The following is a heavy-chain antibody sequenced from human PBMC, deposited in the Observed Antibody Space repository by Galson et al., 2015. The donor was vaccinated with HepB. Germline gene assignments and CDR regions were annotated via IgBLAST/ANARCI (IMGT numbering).Heavy chain of an antibody. V-gene: IGHV2-70*19. J-gene: IGHJ6*02. CDR1: GFSLSTRGMC. CDR3: ARTLKYNYYAMDV. CDR2: TYWDEDD. D-gene: IGHD1-1*01. Sequence: PALVKPTQTLTLTCTFSGFSLSTRGMCVSWVRQPPGKALEWLARTYWDEDDHYSPSLKTRLTIPKDTSTNQVVLTMTNMDPVDTATYYCARTLKYNYYAMDVWGQGTTVTVSS.